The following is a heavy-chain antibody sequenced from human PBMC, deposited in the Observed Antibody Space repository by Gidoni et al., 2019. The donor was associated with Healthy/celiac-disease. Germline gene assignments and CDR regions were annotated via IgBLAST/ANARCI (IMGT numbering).Heavy chain of an antibody. CDR3: ARGPMVRGVIKRKPFDY. CDR2: INHSGST. D-gene: IGHD3-10*01. V-gene: IGHV4-34*01. Sequence: QVQLQQWGAGLLKPSETLSLTCAVYGGSFSGYYWSWIRQPPGKGLEWIGEINHSGSTNYNPSLKSRVTISVDTSKNQFSLKLSSVTAADTAVYYCARGPMVRGVIKRKPFDYWGQGTLVTVSS. J-gene: IGHJ4*02. CDR1: GGSFSGYY.